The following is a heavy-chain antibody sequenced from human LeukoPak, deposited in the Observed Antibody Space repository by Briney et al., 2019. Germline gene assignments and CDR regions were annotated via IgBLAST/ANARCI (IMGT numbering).Heavy chain of an antibody. D-gene: IGHD3-9*01. CDR2: MIPIYGTT. V-gene: IGHV1-69*05. CDR3: ARTYYDILTGWSVGAFDI. J-gene: IGHJ3*02. CDR1: GGTFSNYA. Sequence: ASVKVSCKASGGTFSNYAISWVRQAPGQGLEWMGGMIPIYGTTNYAQKLQGRVTMTRDTSTSTAYMELSSLRSEDTAVYYCARTYYDILTGWSVGAFDIWGQGTMVTVSS.